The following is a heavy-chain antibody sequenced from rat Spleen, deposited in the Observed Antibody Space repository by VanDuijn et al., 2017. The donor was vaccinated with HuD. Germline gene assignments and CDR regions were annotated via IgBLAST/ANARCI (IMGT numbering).Heavy chain of an antibody. V-gene: IGHV5-7*01. CDR2: VSYDVTNT. J-gene: IGHJ2*01. CDR1: GFTFSDYN. D-gene: IGHD1-11*01. Sequence: EVQLVESGGGLVQPGRSLKLSCAASGFTFSDYNMAWVRQAPKKGLEWVATVSYDVTNTYYRDSVKGRFTISRDNAKTTLYLQMDSLRSEDTATYYCVRQELRRLYWFAYWGQGVMVTVSS. CDR3: VRQELRRLYWFAY.